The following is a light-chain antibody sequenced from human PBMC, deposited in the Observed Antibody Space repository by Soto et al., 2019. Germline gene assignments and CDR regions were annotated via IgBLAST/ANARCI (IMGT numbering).Light chain of an antibody. CDR3: QQYRTYS. CDR2: HAS. Sequence: IQLTQSPTTLPASVADRVTLTCRASESISNWLAWYQQRPGTAPKLLIYHASILETAVPSRFSGNGSGTKFTLTISSLQPGDFATCYCQQYRTYSFGQGSGVEIK. V-gene: IGKV1-5*01. J-gene: IGKJ1*01. CDR1: ESISNW.